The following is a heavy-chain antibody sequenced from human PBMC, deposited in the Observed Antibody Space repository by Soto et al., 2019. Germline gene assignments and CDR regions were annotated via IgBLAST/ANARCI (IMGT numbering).Heavy chain of an antibody. D-gene: IGHD3-10*01. V-gene: IGHV1-2*04. CDR2: INPNSGGT. CDR1: GYTFTGYY. CDR3: ARDRVGGSGSYPLFY. Sequence: GASVKVSCKASGYTFTGYYMHWVRQAPGQRHEWMGWINPNSGGTNYAQKFQGWVTMTRDTSISTAYMELSRLRSDDTAVYYCARDRVGGSGSYPLFYWGQGTLVTVSS. J-gene: IGHJ4*02.